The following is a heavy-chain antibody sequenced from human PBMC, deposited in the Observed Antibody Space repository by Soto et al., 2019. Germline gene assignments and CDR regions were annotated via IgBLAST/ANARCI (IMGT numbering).Heavy chain of an antibody. CDR3: ARRPGGAKDAFDI. V-gene: IGHV1-8*01. Sequence: QVPLVQSGAEVKKPGASVTVSCKASGYTFTSYDINWVRQATGQGLEWMGWMNPNSGNTGYAQSFQGRVTMTRNTSISTSYMELSSLRSEDTAVYYCARRPGGAKDAFDIWGQGTMVTVSS. CDR1: GYTFTSYD. J-gene: IGHJ3*02. CDR2: MNPNSGNT. D-gene: IGHD2-15*01.